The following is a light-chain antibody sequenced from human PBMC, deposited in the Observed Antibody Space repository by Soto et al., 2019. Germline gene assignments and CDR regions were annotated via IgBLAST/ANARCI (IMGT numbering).Light chain of an antibody. J-gene: IGKJ4*01. CDR2: GAS. CDR1: QSIGSTY. Sequence: EIVLTQSPGTLSLSPGERATLSCRASQSIGSTYFAWYQQKPGQAPRLLIYGASNRANGISDTISGSGSGTDFTLTISRLQPEDSAVFYCQQYGTSPGLTFGGGTKVEIK. V-gene: IGKV3-20*01. CDR3: QQYGTSPGLT.